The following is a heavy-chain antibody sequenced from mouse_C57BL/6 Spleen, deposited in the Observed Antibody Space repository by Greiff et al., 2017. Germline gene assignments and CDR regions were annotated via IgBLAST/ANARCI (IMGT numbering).Heavy chain of an antibody. Sequence: EVQLQQSGPELVKPGASVKIPCKASGYTFTDYNMDWVKQSHGKSLEWIGDINPNNGGTIYNQKFKGKATLTVDKSSSTAYMELRSLTSEDTAVYYCALQDGTGTNYYAMDYWGQGTSVTVSS. CDR2: INPNNGGT. V-gene: IGHV1-18*01. J-gene: IGHJ4*01. CDR1: GYTFTDYN. D-gene: IGHD4-1*01. CDR3: ALQDGTGTNYYAMDY.